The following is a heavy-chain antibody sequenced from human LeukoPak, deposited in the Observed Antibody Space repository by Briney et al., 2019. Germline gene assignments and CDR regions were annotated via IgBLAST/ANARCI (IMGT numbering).Heavy chain of an antibody. CDR3: ARGDRIEGATGAFDI. J-gene: IGHJ3*02. CDR2: INPHSGVT. V-gene: IGHV1-2*02. CDR1: GYTFIGYY. D-gene: IGHD1-26*01. Sequence: GASVTVSCKASGYTFIGYYIHWVRQAPGQGLEWMGWINPHSGVTTYAQNFQGRVTMARDTSTRTAYMELSRLRSDDTAVYYCARGDRIEGATGAFDIWGQGTMVAVPS.